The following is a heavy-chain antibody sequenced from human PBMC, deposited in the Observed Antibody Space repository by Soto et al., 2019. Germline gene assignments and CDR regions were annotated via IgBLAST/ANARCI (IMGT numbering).Heavy chain of an antibody. CDR1: GFTFSSYA. V-gene: IGHV3-23*01. J-gene: IGHJ2*01. CDR2: VTGSGGAT. CDR3: AKTQGYFDL. Sequence: EVQLLESGGGLVQPGGSLSLSCAASGFTFSSYAMTWVRQAPGKGLEWVSVVTGSGGATNYADSVKGRFTISRDNSKNTLYLQMNSLRAEDTAVYYCAKTQGYFDLWGRGTLVTVSS.